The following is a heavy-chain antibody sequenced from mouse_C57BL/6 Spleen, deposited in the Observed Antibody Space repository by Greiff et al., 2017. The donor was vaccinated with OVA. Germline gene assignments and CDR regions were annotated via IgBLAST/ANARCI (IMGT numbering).Heavy chain of an antibody. CDR1: GYTFTSYW. CDR3: ARTLYSNSFAY. Sequence: QVQLQQSGAELVMPGASVKLSCKASGYTFTSYWMHWVKQRPGQGLEWIGEIDPSDSYTNYNQKFKGKSTLTVDKSSSTAYMQLSSLTSEDSAVYYCARTLYSNSFAYWGQGTLVTVSA. J-gene: IGHJ3*01. V-gene: IGHV1-69*01. CDR2: IDPSDSYT. D-gene: IGHD2-5*01.